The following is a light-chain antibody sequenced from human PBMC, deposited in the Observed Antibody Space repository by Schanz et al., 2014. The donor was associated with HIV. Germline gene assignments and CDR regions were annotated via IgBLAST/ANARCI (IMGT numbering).Light chain of an antibody. J-gene: IGKJ1*01. CDR3: QQLDTYPLT. CDR1: QDISNY. CDR2: DAS. V-gene: IGKV1-33*01. Sequence: DIQMTQSPSTLSASVGDRVTITCQASQDISNYLNWYQQKPGKAPKLLIYDASNLETGVPSRFSGSGSGTDFTFTISSLQPEDIATYYCQQLDTYPLTFGLGTKVAIK.